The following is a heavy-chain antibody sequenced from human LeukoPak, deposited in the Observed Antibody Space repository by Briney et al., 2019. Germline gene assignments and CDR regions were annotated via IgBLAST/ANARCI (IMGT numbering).Heavy chain of an antibody. CDR3: ATSARKLTTWYYGMDV. Sequence: PGGSLRLSCAASGFTFSSCGMHWVRQAAGKGLEWVAIIWYDESERYYADSVKGRFTISRDNSKDILYLQMNSLRAEDTAVYYCATSARKLTTWYYGMDVWGQGTTVTVSS. J-gene: IGHJ6*02. V-gene: IGHV3-33*01. D-gene: IGHD1-14*01. CDR2: IWYDESER. CDR1: GFTFSSCG.